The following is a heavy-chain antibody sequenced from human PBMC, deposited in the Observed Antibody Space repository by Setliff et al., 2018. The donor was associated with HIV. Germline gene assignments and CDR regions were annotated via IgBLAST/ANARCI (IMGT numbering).Heavy chain of an antibody. CDR3: ARESDDGNFLGWFDP. V-gene: IGHV7-4-1*01. D-gene: IGHD1-26*01. CDR2: ISTNTGDP. J-gene: IGHJ5*02. Sequence: QGLEWMGRISTNTGDPMYAQGFTGRFVFSLDITVNTAYLQISSLKTEDTAVYYCARESDDGNFLGWFDPWGQGTLVTVSS.